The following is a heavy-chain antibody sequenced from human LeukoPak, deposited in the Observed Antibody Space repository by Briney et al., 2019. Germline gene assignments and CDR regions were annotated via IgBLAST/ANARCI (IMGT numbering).Heavy chain of an antibody. V-gene: IGHV1-69*05. CDR3: ARGRSRGISGYSSSWFSY. D-gene: IGHD6-13*01. CDR1: GGTFSSYA. Sequence: SVKVSCKASGGTFSSYAISWVRQAPGQGFEWMGGIIPIFGTANYAQKLQGRVTITTDESTSTVYMELSSLRSEDTAVYYCARGRSRGISGYSSSWFSYWGQGTLVTVSS. CDR2: IIPIFGTA. J-gene: IGHJ4*02.